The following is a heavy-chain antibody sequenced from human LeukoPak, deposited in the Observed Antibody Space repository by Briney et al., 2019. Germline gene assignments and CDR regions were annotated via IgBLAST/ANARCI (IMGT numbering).Heavy chain of an antibody. Sequence: PETLSLTCTVSGGSISSSSYYWGWIRQPPGKGRELIGSIYYSGSTYYNPSLKSRVTISVDTSKNQFSLKLSSVTAADTAVYYCARSLWFGELRLSGWFDPWGQGNLVTVSS. V-gene: IGHV4-39*07. CDR1: GGSISSSSYY. CDR3: ARSLWFGELRLSGWFDP. J-gene: IGHJ5*02. D-gene: IGHD3-10*01. CDR2: IYYSGST.